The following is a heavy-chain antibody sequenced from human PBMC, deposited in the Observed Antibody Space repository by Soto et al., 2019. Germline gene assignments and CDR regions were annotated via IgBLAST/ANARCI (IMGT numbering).Heavy chain of an antibody. CDR3: ARVVHYYGSGSYYGPYSDY. D-gene: IGHD3-10*01. V-gene: IGHV3-21*05. J-gene: IGHJ4*02. CDR1: VCPFHASS. CDR2: IGPSSNDI. Sequence: GGSLRLSCVVAVCPFHASSLNWVRQEPGKGLEWVSYIGPSSNDIHYADSVKGRFTISRDNAKNSLYLQMNSLRAEDTAVYYCARVVHYYGSGSYYGPYSDYGGQGTLVTVS.